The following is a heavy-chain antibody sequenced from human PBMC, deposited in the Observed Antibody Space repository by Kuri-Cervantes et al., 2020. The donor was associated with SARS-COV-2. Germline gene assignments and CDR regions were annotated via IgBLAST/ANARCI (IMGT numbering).Heavy chain of an antibody. J-gene: IGHJ4*02. V-gene: IGHV3-30-3*01. D-gene: IGHD6-19*01. CDR1: GFTFSSYA. CDR2: ISYDGSDK. Sequence: LSLTCAASGFTFSSYAMHWVRQAPGKGLEWVTVISYDGSDKYYADSVKGRFTISRDNSKNTLYLQMNSLRAEDTAVYYCAKDRLTVAGWGLPDPLYYFDYWGQGALVTVSS. CDR3: AKDRLTVAGWGLPDPLYYFDY.